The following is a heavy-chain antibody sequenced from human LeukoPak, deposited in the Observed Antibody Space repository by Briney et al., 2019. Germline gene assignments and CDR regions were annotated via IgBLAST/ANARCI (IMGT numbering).Heavy chain of an antibody. V-gene: IGHV3-74*01. J-gene: IGHJ4*02. CDR3: ASLNYGPDY. D-gene: IGHD3-16*01. Sequence: PGGSLRLSCAASGFTFSSYWMHWVRHAPGKGLVWVSRIDNDGRGTSYADSVKGRFTISRDNAKNRLYLQMNSLGAEDTAVYYCASLNYGPDYWGQGTLVTVSS. CDR1: GFTFSSYW. CDR2: IDNDGRGT.